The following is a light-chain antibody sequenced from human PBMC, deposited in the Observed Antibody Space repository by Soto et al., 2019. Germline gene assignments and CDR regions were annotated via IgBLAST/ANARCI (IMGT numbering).Light chain of an antibody. CDR2: GAS. J-gene: IGKJ2*03. V-gene: IGKV3-15*01. Sequence: EIVMTQSPAPLSVSPGERATLSCRASQNIDNNLAWYQQKLGQTPRLLIYGASTRATGAPARFSGSGSGTDFTLTISSLQSEDFAVYYCQKYYYWHANSFGLGTKLEIK. CDR3: QKYYYWHANS. CDR1: QNIDNN.